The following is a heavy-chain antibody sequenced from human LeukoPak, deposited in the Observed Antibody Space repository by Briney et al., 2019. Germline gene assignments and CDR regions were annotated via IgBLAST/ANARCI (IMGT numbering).Heavy chain of an antibody. CDR3: AKDGYGDCGEDTYYFDY. D-gene: IGHD4-17*01. CDR1: GFTFSSYA. J-gene: IGHJ4*02. V-gene: IGHV3-23*01. CDR2: ISGSGGST. Sequence: GGSLRLSCAASGFTFSSYAMSWVRQAPGKGLEWVSAISGSGGSTYYADSVKGRFTISRDNSKNTLYLQMNSLRAEDTAVYYCAKDGYGDCGEDTYYFDYWGQGTLVTVSS.